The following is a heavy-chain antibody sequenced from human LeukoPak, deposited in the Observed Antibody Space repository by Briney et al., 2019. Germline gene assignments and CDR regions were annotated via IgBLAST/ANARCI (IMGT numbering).Heavy chain of an antibody. J-gene: IGHJ4*02. D-gene: IGHD6-13*01. CDR2: IKPDGSGK. Sequence: GSLRLSCAASGLTFSSYWMSWVRQAPGKGPEWVANIKPDGSGKYYVVSVNGRFAIYKDNAEHSRFLHMNSLRAEDTAVYYCARCAVAAAGDYWGRGTLVTVSS. CDR1: GLTFSSYW. CDR3: ARCAVAAAGDY. V-gene: IGHV3-7*01.